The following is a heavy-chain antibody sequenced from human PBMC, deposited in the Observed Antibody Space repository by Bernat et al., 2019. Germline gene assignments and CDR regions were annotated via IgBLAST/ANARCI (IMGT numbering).Heavy chain of an antibody. CDR2: ISYDGSNK. CDR3: ARDPQGSSWYFRILDYYYGMDV. Sequence: QVQLVESGGGVVQPGRSLSLSCAASGFTFSSYAMHWVRQAPGKGLEWVAVISYDGSNKYYADSVKGRFTISRDNSKNTLYLQMNSLRAEDTAVYYCARDPQGSSWYFRILDYYYGMDVWGQGTTVTVSS. V-gene: IGHV3-30-3*01. D-gene: IGHD6-13*01. CDR1: GFTFSSYA. J-gene: IGHJ6*02.